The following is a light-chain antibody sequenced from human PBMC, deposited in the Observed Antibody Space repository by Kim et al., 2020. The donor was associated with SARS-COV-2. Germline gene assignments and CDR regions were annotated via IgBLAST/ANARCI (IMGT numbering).Light chain of an antibody. CDR3: SSYTSSSTLV. J-gene: IGLJ3*02. CDR2: DVS. V-gene: IGLV2-14*03. CDR1: SSDVGDYNY. Sequence: GQSLTISCSGTSSDVGDYNYVSWYQQHPGKAPKLMIYDVSNRPSGVSNRFSGSKSGNTASLTISGLQAEDEADYYCSSYTSSSTLVFGGGTQLTVL.